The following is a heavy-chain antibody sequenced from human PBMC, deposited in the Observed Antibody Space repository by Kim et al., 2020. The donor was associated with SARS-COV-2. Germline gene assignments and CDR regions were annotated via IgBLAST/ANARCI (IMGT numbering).Heavy chain of an antibody. J-gene: IGHJ3*02. CDR1: GGSFSGYY. CDR2: INHSGST. CDR3: ARDMVRGVFLI. Sequence: SETLSLTCAVYGGSFSGYYWSWIRQPPGKGLEWIGEINHSGSTNYNPSLKSRVTISVDTSKNQFSLKLSSVTAADTAVNYCARDMVRGVFLIWGQGTMVTVSS. V-gene: IGHV4-34*01. D-gene: IGHD3-10*01.